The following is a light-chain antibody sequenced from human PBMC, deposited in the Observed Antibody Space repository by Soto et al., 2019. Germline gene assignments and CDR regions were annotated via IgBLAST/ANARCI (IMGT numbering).Light chain of an antibody. J-gene: IGKJ2*01. Sequence: EIVMTQSPVALSVSPGESAALSCRASQSVGRNFAWYQQRPGQAPRVLIYGTSTRATGVPARFSGSGSGTDFPLTISSLQSEDLAVYYCEQYNKWPYTFGQGTRLEIK. CDR2: GTS. CDR3: EQYNKWPYT. CDR1: QSVGRN. V-gene: IGKV3-15*01.